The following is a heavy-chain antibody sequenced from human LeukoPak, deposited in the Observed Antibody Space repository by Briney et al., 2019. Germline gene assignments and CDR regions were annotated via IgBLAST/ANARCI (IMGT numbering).Heavy chain of an antibody. CDR2: IIPIFGTA. V-gene: IGHV1-69*13. D-gene: IGHD7-27*01. J-gene: IGHJ4*02. CDR1: GGTFSSYA. CDR3: AREGLGIHDFDY. Sequence: SVKASCKASGGTFSSYAISWVRQAPGQGLEWMGGIIPIFGTANYAQKFQGRVTITADESTSTAYMELSSLRSEDTAVYYCAREGLGIHDFDYWGQGTLVTVSS.